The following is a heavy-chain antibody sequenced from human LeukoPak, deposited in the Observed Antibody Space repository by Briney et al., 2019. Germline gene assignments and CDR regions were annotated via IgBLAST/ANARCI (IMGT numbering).Heavy chain of an antibody. D-gene: IGHD6-13*01. CDR1: GFTFSDYY. CDR3: ARLKIAGLLGFDY. Sequence: GGSLRLPCAASGFTFSDYYMSWIRQAPGKGLEWVSYISSSGSTIYYADSVKGRFTISRDNAKNSLYLQMNSLRAEDTAVYYCARLKIAGLLGFDYWGQGTLVTVSS. J-gene: IGHJ4*02. CDR2: ISSSGSTI. V-gene: IGHV3-11*04.